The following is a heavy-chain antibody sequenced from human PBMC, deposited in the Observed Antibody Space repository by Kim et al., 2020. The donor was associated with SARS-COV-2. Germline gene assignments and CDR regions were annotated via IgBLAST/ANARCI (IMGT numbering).Heavy chain of an antibody. CDR2: IYHSGST. Sequence: SETLSLTCAVSGGSISSGGYSWSWIRQPPGKGLEWIGYIYHSGSTYYNPSLKSRVTISVDRSKNQFSLKLSSVTAADTAVYYCARARGAIGYYYYYMDVWGKGTTVTVSS. CDR1: GGSISSGGYS. V-gene: IGHV4-30-2*01. D-gene: IGHD3-10*01. CDR3: ARARGAIGYYYYYMDV. J-gene: IGHJ6*03.